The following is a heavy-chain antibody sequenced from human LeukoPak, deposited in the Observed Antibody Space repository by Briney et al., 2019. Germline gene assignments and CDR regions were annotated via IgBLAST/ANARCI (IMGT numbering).Heavy chain of an antibody. D-gene: IGHD2-2*01. J-gene: IGHJ5*02. CDR3: ARFITLYQLLGWFDP. CDR2: ISAYNGNT. Sequence: GASVKVSCKGSGYTFTSYGISWVRQAPGQGLEWMGWISAYNGNTNYAQKLQGRVTMTTDTSTSTAYMELRSLRSDDTAVYYCARFITLYQLLGWFDPWGQGTLVTVCS. CDR1: GYTFTSYG. V-gene: IGHV1-18*01.